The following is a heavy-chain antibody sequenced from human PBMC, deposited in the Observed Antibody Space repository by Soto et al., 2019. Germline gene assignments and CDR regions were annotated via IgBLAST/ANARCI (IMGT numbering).Heavy chain of an antibody. CDR2: IYYSGST. V-gene: IGHV4-39*07. CDR3: ARGMTTVTTFDY. D-gene: IGHD4-4*01. Sequence: SETLSLTCTVSGGSISSSSYYWGWIRQPPGKGLEWIGSIYYSGSTYYNPSLKSRVTISVGTSKNQFSLKLSSVTAADTAVYYCARGMTTVTTFDYWGQGTLVTVSS. J-gene: IGHJ4*02. CDR1: GGSISSSSYY.